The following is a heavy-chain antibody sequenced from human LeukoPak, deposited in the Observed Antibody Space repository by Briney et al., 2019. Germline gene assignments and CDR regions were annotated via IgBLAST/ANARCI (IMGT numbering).Heavy chain of an antibody. CDR2: TYYRSKWYN. D-gene: IGHD3-10*01. Sequence: SQTLSLTCAISRDSVSSNSAAWNWIRQSPSRGLEWLGRTYYRSKWYNDYAVSVKSRITINPDTSKNQFSLQLNSVTPEDTAVYYCARASVLYYYGSGSYYDPLDYWGQGTLVTVSS. J-gene: IGHJ4*02. V-gene: IGHV6-1*01. CDR3: ARASVLYYYGSGSYYDPLDY. CDR1: RDSVSSNSAA.